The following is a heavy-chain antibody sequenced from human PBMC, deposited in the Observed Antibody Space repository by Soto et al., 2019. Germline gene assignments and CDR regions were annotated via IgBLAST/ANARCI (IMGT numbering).Heavy chain of an antibody. CDR1: GFTFSSYG. D-gene: IGHD2-15*01. CDR3: AKDRAVAVTVVVVAAKYGMDV. V-gene: IGHV3-30*18. J-gene: IGHJ6*02. CDR2: ISYDGSNK. Sequence: QVQLVESGGGVVQPGRSLRLSCAASGFTFSSYGMHWVRQAPGKGLEWVAVISYDGSNKYYADSVKGRFTISRDNSKNTLYLQMNSLRAEDTAVYYCAKDRAVAVTVVVVAAKYGMDVWGQGTTVTVSS.